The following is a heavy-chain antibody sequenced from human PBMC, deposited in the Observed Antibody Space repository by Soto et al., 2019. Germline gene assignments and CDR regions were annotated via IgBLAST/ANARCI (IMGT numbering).Heavy chain of an antibody. CDR1: GFTFNTYG. D-gene: IGHD2-21*01. Sequence: QVQLVESGGGVVQPGTSLRLSCAASGFTFNTYGMHWVRQAPGKGLEWVAVIWYDGSNINYSDSVKGRFTISRDNSKNTVFLQLNSLRGEDTATYYCARCKQKVIHCAMDVWGQGATVTVTS. CDR3: ARCKQKVIHCAMDV. J-gene: IGHJ6*02. CDR2: IWYDGSNI. V-gene: IGHV3-33*01.